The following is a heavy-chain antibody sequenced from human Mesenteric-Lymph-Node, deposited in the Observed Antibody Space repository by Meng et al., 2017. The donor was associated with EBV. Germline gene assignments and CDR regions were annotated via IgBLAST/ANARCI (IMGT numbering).Heavy chain of an antibody. CDR1: GFTFSSYS. CDR2: IYTDGST. Sequence: EVQLLESGGGMVNPAGSLCLSCTTSGFTFSSYSMNWVRQAPGKGLYLVSVIYTDGSTYYADSVKGRFTISRYNSKNTLFIQMNNLRVDDTAVYYCVRGPWNNWGQGTLVTVSS. CDR3: VRGPWNN. V-gene: IGHV3-66*01. J-gene: IGHJ4*02. D-gene: IGHD1/OR15-1a*01.